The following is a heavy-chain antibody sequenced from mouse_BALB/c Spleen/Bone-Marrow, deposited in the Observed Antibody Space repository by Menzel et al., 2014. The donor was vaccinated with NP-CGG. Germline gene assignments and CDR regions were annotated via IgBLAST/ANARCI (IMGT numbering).Heavy chain of an antibody. CDR3: ARIGRARGYAMDY. Sequence: EVQLVESGGGLVQPGGSRKLSCAASGITFRNFGMHWVRQAPEKGLEWVAYIRSGSSTIYYADTLKGRFTISRDNPKNTLFLQMTSLRSEDTAMYYCARIGRARGYAMDYWGQGTSVTVSS. D-gene: IGHD3-3*01. CDR2: IRSGSSTI. V-gene: IGHV5-17*02. J-gene: IGHJ4*01. CDR1: GITFRNFG.